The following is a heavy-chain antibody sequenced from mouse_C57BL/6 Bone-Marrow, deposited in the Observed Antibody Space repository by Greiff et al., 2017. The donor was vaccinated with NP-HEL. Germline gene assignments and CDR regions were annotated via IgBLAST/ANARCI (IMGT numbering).Heavy chain of an antibody. J-gene: IGHJ2*01. CDR3: ASYSTMITTGYFGY. CDR2: IYPGDGDT. D-gene: IGHD2-4*01. V-gene: IGHV1-80*01. Sequence: QVQLQQSGAELVKPGASVKISCKASGYAFSSYWMNWVKQRPGKGLEWIGQIYPGDGDTNYNGKFKGKATLTADKSSSTAYMQLSSLTSEDSAVYFFASYSTMITTGYFGYWGHGTTLAVSS. CDR1: GYAFSSYW.